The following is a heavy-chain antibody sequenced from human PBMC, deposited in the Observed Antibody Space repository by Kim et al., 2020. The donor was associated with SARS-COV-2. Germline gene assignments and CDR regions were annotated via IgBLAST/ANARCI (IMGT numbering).Heavy chain of an antibody. CDR1: GFTFSSYA. D-gene: IGHD3-22*01. Sequence: GGSLRLSCAASGFTFSSYAMSWVRQAPGKGLEWVSAISGSGGSTYYADSVKGRFTISRDNSKNTLYLQMNSLRAEDTAVYYCARTTYYDSSGYYYYWGQGTLVTVSS. J-gene: IGHJ4*02. CDR2: ISGSGGST. V-gene: IGHV3-23*01. CDR3: ARTTYYDSSGYYYY.